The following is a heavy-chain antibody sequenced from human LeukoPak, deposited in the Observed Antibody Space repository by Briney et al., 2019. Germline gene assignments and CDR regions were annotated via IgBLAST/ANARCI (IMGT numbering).Heavy chain of an antibody. CDR3: ARQLFISTSFYYIFDF. CDR2: IHSDGST. J-gene: IGHJ4*02. V-gene: IGHV3-66*04. D-gene: IGHD2/OR15-2a*01. CDR1: GFTVSNNY. Sequence: GGSLRLPCAASGFTVSNNYISWVRQAPGKGLEWVSVIHSDGSTYYADSVKDRFSISRDNSRNTLSLQMNSLRAEDTAVYYCARQLFISTSFYYIFDFWGQGTLVTVSS.